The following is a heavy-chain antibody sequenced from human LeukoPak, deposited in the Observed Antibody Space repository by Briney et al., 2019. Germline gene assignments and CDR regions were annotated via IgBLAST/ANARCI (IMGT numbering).Heavy chain of an antibody. D-gene: IGHD7-27*01. J-gene: IGHJ2*01. V-gene: IGHV1-18*01. CDR1: GYDFTSHG. CDR3: ARVGLGIGWYADL. Sequence: GASVKASCKTSGYDFTSHGIFWVRQAPGQGLEWMGWISPYNGDTKYGQRFQGRVTMTTYTPTTTAYMELRSLRFDDTAVYYCARVGLGIGWYADLWGRGTLVTVLS. CDR2: ISPYNGDT.